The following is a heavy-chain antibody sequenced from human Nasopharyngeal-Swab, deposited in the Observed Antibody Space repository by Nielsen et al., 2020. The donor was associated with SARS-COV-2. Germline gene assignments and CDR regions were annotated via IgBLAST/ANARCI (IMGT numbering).Heavy chain of an antibody. D-gene: IGHD4-17*01. J-gene: IGHJ4*02. V-gene: IGHV1-46*01. CDR2: INPRGGST. CDR3: ARDIGDYRSFAY. Sequence: WVRQAPGQGLEWMGIINPRGGSTNYAQKFLGRITMTRDTPTTTVYMELSSLRSEDTAVYYCARDIGDYRSFAYWGQGTPVTVSS.